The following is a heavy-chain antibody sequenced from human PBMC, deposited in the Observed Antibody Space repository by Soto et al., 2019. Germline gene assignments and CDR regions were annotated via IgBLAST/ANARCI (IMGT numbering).Heavy chain of an antibody. Sequence: EVQLLESGGGLVQPGGSLRLSYVASGFTFKNYDMRWVRQAPGKGLEWVSGISGSGAITYYADSVRGRFTISRDNSKNTLYLQLNSLRAEDTAIYYCAKDRQFRSYYESAGHYNNWGQGTLVTVSS. CDR3: AKDRQFRSYYESAGHYNN. CDR1: GFTFKNYD. J-gene: IGHJ4*02. D-gene: IGHD3-10*01. CDR2: ISGSGAIT. V-gene: IGHV3-23*01.